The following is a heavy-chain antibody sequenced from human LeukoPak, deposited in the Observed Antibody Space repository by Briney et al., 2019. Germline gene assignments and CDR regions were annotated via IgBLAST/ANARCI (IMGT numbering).Heavy chain of an antibody. CDR3: GIAARPDYYYYYYMDV. CDR1: GFTFSSYT. CDR2: ISGSGGST. J-gene: IGHJ6*03. Sequence: GGSLRLSCAASGFTFSSYTMSWVRQAPGKGLEWVSAISGSGGSTYYADSVKGRFTISRDNSKNTLYLQMNSLRAEDTAVYYCGIAARPDYYYYYYMDVWGKGTTVTVSS. V-gene: IGHV3-23*01. D-gene: IGHD6-6*01.